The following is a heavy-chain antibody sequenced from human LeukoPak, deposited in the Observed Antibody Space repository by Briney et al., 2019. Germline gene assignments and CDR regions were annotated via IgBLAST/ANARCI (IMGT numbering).Heavy chain of an antibody. Sequence: GGCLRLSCAASGFTFSSYGMHWVREAPGKGLEWVSYISSSGSTIYYADSVKGRFTISRDNAKNSLYLQMNSLRAEDTAVYYCAELGITMIGGVWGKGTTVTISS. V-gene: IGHV3-48*04. CDR2: ISSSGSTI. J-gene: IGHJ6*04. CDR3: AELGITMIGGV. D-gene: IGHD3-10*02. CDR1: GFTFSSYG.